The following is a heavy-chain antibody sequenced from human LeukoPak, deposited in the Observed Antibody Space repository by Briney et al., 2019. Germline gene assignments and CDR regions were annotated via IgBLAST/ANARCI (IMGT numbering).Heavy chain of an antibody. V-gene: IGHV3-21*01. D-gene: IGHD3-3*02. CDR1: GFTFSSYS. Sequence: GGSLRLSCAASGFTFSSYSMNWVRQAPGKGLEGVSSISSGSSYTYFADSVKGRFTISRDNAKNSLYLQMNSLRAEDTAVYYCARGDKYIAFSPPLQGFDYWGQGTLVTVSS. J-gene: IGHJ4*02. CDR3: ARGDKYIAFSPPLQGFDY. CDR2: ISSGSSYT.